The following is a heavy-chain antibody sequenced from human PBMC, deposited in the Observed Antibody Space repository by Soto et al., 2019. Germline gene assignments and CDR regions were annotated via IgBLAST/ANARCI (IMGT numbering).Heavy chain of an antibody. CDR2: ISWNSGSI. Sequence: EVQLVESGGGLVQPGRSLRLSCAASGFTFDDYAMHWVRQAPGKGLEWVSGISWNSGSIGYADSVKGRFTISRDNAKNSLYLQMNSLRAEDTALYYCAKGGYYDILTGFVGFDYWGQGTLVTVSS. J-gene: IGHJ4*02. CDR1: GFTFDDYA. V-gene: IGHV3-9*01. D-gene: IGHD3-9*01. CDR3: AKGGYYDILTGFVGFDY.